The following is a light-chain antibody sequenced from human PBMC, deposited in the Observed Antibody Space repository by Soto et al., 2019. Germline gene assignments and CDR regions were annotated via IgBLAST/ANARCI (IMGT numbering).Light chain of an antibody. Sequence: EIVLTQSPGTLSLSPGERATLSCRASESISNSYLAWYQQKPGQAPRVLIYVASTRATGIPARFSGSGSGTNFTLAISSLQSEDFAVYYCQQYNNWPLITFGQGTRLEIK. V-gene: IGKV3D-15*01. CDR2: VAS. CDR1: ESISNSY. CDR3: QQYNNWPLIT. J-gene: IGKJ5*01.